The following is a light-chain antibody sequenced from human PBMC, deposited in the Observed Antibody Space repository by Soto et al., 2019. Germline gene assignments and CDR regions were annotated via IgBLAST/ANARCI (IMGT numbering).Light chain of an antibody. CDR3: QQYSSYPLT. J-gene: IGKJ4*01. CDR2: DAS. V-gene: IGKV1-5*01. Sequence: DIQMTQSPSTLSASVGDRVTIACRASQSISSYLAWYQRTPGKAPKLLIYDASNLETGVPSRFSGSGSGTEFTLTISSLQPDYFATYYCQQYSSYPLTFGGGTKVEI. CDR1: QSISSY.